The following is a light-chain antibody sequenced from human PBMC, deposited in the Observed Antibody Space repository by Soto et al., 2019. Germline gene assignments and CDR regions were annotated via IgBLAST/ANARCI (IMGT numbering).Light chain of an antibody. Sequence: DIQMTQSPSTLSLSLGDRVTITCRAIQTISSWLAWYQQKPGKAPKLLIYKASSLESGVPSRFSGSGSGTDFTLTISRLEPEDFAVYYCQQYGSSGTFGQGTKVDIK. CDR1: QTISSW. V-gene: IGKV1-5*03. CDR3: QQYGSSGT. CDR2: KAS. J-gene: IGKJ1*01.